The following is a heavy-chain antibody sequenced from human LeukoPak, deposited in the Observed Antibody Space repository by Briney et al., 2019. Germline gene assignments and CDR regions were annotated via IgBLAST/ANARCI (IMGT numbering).Heavy chain of an antibody. CDR2: ISSGGTTM. Sequence: GGSLRLSCAASGFMFRSFEMYWVRQAPGKGLEWVAYISSGGTTMYYADSVKGRFTISRDNSKNTLYLQMNSLRAEDTAVYYCAKDQYYYDSSGYREAYYFDYWGQGTLVTVSS. D-gene: IGHD3-22*01. V-gene: IGHV3-48*03. CDR3: AKDQYYYDSSGYREAYYFDY. CDR1: GFMFRSFE. J-gene: IGHJ4*02.